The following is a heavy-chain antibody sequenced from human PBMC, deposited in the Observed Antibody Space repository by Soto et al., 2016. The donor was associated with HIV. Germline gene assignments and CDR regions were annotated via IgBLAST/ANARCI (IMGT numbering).Heavy chain of an antibody. D-gene: IGHD6-19*01. Sequence: QVQLVQSGAEVKKPGASVRVSCKASGYTFSSYHMHWVRQAPGQGLEWVGIINPSGDNATYSQNFQGRVTMTRDTSTSTVYLELSSLRFEDTAVYYCASGAVAGFDYWGRGTLVTVSS. CDR1: GYTFSSYH. CDR2: INPSGDNA. V-gene: IGHV1-46*01. J-gene: IGHJ4*02. CDR3: ASGAVAGFDY.